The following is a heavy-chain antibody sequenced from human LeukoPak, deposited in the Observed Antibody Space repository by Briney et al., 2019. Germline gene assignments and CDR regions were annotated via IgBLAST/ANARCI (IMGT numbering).Heavy chain of an antibody. CDR1: GFTFSAFS. CDR3: ATGYTSGTRIDY. D-gene: IGHD6-19*01. J-gene: IGHJ4*02. Sequence: GGSLRLSCAASGFTFSAFSMNWVRQAPGKGLEWVSAISSSSSDIYYTDSVKGRFTISRDNANNFLYLQVSSLRAEDTAVYYCATGYTSGTRIDYWGQGILVTVSS. CDR2: ISSSSSDI. V-gene: IGHV3-21*01.